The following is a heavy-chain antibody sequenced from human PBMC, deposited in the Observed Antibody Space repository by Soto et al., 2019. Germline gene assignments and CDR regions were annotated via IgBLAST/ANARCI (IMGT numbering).Heavy chain of an antibody. D-gene: IGHD5-12*01. CDR2: ISGSGGST. J-gene: IGHJ4*02. Sequence: EVQLLESGGGLVQPGGSLRLSCAASGFTFSSYAMSWVRQAPGKGLEWVSAISGSGGSTYYADSVKGRFTIARDNSKNTLYLQMNSLRAEDTAVYYCAKPRGWLREFDYWGQGTLVTVSS. V-gene: IGHV3-23*01. CDR1: GFTFSSYA. CDR3: AKPRGWLREFDY.